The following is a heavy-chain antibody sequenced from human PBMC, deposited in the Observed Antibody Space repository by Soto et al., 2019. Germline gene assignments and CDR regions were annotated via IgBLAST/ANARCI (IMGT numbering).Heavy chain of an antibody. D-gene: IGHD1-7*01. Sequence: QVQLVQSGAEVKKPGSSVKVSCKASGGTFSSYAISWVRQAPGQGLEWMGGIIPIFGTANYAQKFQGRVTITADESTITAYMELSSLISEDTAVYYCARSENYVGAFALWGQGTMVTVSS. CDR3: ARSENYVGAFAL. CDR2: IIPIFGTA. CDR1: GGTFSSYA. J-gene: IGHJ3*01. V-gene: IGHV1-69*01.